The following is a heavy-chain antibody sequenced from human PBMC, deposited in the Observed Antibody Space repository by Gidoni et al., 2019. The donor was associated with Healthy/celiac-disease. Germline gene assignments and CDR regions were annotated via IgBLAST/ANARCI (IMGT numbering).Heavy chain of an antibody. CDR3: ARGGRRFFDY. V-gene: IGHV4-34*01. Sequence: QVQLQQWGAGLLKPSETLSLTCAVYGGSFSGYYWSWIRQPPGKGLEWIGEINHSGSTNYNPSLKSRVTISVDTSKNQFSLKLSSVTAADTAVYYCARGGRRFFDYWGQGTLVTVSS. D-gene: IGHD3-3*01. CDR2: INHSGST. CDR1: GGSFSGYY. J-gene: IGHJ4*02.